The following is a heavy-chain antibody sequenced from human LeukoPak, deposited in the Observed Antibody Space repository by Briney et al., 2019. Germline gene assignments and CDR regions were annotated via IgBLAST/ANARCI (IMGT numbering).Heavy chain of an antibody. Sequence: GRSLRLSCAASGFTFSSYAMHWVRQAPGKGLEWVAVIYSGGSTYYADSVKGRFTISRDNSKNTLYLQMNSLRAEDTAVYYCARATTVTTYLNWGQGTLVTVSS. V-gene: IGHV3-53*01. J-gene: IGHJ4*02. CDR3: ARATTVTTYLN. CDR2: IYSGGST. D-gene: IGHD4-17*01. CDR1: GFTFSSYA.